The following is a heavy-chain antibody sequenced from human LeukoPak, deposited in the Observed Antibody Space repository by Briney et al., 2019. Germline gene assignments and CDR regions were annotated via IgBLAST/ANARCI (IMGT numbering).Heavy chain of an antibody. J-gene: IGHJ4*02. D-gene: IGHD6-13*01. CDR2: MNPNSGNT. CDR1: GYTFTSYD. V-gene: IGHV1-8*03. CDR3: ARGVVGQQPAD. Sequence: ASVKVSCKASGYTFTSYDINWVRQATGQGLEWMGWMNPNSGNTGYAQKFQGRVTITADESTSTAYMELSSLRSEDTAVYYCARGVVGQQPADWGQGTLVTVSS.